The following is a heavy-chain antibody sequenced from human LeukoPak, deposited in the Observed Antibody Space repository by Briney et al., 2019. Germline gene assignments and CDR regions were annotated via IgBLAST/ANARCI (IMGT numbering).Heavy chain of an antibody. V-gene: IGHV3-30*18. D-gene: IGHD3-10*01. J-gene: IGHJ4*02. Sequence: SGGSLRLSCAASGFTFSSYGMHWVRQALGKGLEWVAVISYDGSNKYYADSVKGRFTISRDNSKNTLYLQMNSLRAEDTAVYYCAKGGGWGDFDYWGQGTLVIVSS. CDR2: ISYDGSNK. CDR1: GFTFSSYG. CDR3: AKGGGWGDFDY.